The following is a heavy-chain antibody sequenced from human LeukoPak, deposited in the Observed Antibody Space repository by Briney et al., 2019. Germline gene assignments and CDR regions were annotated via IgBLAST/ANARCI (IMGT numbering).Heavy chain of an antibody. D-gene: IGHD3-3*01. CDR1: GFTVSSNY. V-gene: IGHV3-66*01. CDR3: ARTFWSGYYPFDY. J-gene: IGHJ4*02. CDR2: IYSAGST. Sequence: GGSLRLSCAASGFTVSSNYMSWVRQAPGKGLEWVSVIYSAGSTFYADSVKGRFTISRDNSKNMVHLQMNSLRAEDTAVYYCARTFWSGYYPFDYWGQGTLVTVSS.